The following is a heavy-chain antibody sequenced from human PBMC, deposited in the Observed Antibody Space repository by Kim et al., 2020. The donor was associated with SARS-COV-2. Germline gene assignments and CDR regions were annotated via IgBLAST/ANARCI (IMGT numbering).Heavy chain of an antibody. J-gene: IGHJ4*02. V-gene: IGHV5-10-1*01. CDR3: ARQVGVATPRDY. Sequence: NYHPSFQGHVTITADKSISTAYLQWSSLKASDTAMYYCARQVGVATPRDYWGQGTLVTVSS. D-gene: IGHD5-12*01.